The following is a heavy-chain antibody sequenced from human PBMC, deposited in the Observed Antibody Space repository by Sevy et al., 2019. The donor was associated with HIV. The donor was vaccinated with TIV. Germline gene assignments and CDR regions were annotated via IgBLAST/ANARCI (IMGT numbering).Heavy chain of an antibody. CDR3: ARDCSSTSCLWGLDV. J-gene: IGHJ6*02. CDR1: GFTFSDYY. Sequence: GGSLRLSCAASGFTFSDYYMSWIRQAPGKGLEWVSYISGLTNYINYADSVKGRFTISRDNAKNSLYLQMNSLRVEDTAVYYCARDCSSTSCLWGLDVWGQGTTVTVSS. D-gene: IGHD2-2*01. CDR2: ISGLTNYI. V-gene: IGHV3-11*05.